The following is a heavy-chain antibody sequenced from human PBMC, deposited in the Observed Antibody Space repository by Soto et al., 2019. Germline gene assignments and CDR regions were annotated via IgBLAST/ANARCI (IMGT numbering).Heavy chain of an antibody. V-gene: IGHV3-53*04. CDR3: AFTVPNNGYSSVFDI. D-gene: IGHD4-4*01. CDR1: GFTVSFNY. CDR2: FYSGGST. Sequence: EVQLVESGGGLVQPGGSLRLSCAASGFTVSFNYMTWVRQAPGKGLEWVSIFYSGGSTYYADSVKGRFTISRHNSKDTLYLQMNSLRVEDTAVYYCAFTVPNNGYSSVFDIWGQGTMVTVSS. J-gene: IGHJ3*02.